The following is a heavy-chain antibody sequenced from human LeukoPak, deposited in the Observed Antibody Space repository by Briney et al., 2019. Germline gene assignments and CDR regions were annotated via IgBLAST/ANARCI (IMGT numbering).Heavy chain of an antibody. CDR1: GFTFSSYA. Sequence: PGGSLRLSCAASGFTFSSYAMSWVRQAPGKGLEWVSAISGSGGSTYYADSVKGRFTISRDSSKNTLYLQMNSLRAEDTAVYYCAKHLTYYYDSSGKREYFQHWGQGTLVTVSS. CDR2: ISGSGGST. CDR3: AKHLTYYYDSSGKREYFQH. J-gene: IGHJ1*01. D-gene: IGHD3-22*01. V-gene: IGHV3-23*01.